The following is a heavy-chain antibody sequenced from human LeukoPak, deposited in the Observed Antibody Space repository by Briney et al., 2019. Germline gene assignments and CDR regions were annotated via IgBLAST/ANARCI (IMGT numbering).Heavy chain of an antibody. D-gene: IGHD2-15*01. CDR2: IIPILGTA. V-gene: IGHV1-69*08. CDR1: GGAFGSNT. J-gene: IGHJ4*02. Sequence: ASVKVSCKVSGGAFGSNTISWVRQAPGQGPEWMGRIIPILGTAENAEKFQGRVTITADRSTSTVYMELRSLRSEDTAFYYCARGRGFVGHFDSWGQGTLVTVS. CDR3: ARGRGFVGHFDS.